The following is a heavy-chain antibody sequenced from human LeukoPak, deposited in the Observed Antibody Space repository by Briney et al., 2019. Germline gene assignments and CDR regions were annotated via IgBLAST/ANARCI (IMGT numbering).Heavy chain of an antibody. Sequence: ASVKVSCKASGYTFTNCYIHWVRQAPGQGLEWMGIINPSGSSTSYAQKFQGRVTMTGDTSTSTVYMELSSLRSEDTAVYYCAGGTTNTKGAFDMWGQGTMVTVSS. J-gene: IGHJ3*02. D-gene: IGHD2-8*01. CDR2: INPSGSST. V-gene: IGHV1-46*01. CDR3: AGGTTNTKGAFDM. CDR1: GYTFTNCY.